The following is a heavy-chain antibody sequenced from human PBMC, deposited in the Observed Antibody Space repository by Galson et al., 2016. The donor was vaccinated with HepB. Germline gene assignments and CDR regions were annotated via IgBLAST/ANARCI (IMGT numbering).Heavy chain of an antibody. V-gene: IGHV1-18*01. CDR3: ARSRRYDATWGYYGLDV. Sequence: SVKVSCKAAAYTFSGSGISWVRQAPGQGLEWMGWIRPYNGNTHYVQKLQGRVTMTADTSTKTTYMELRSLTSDDTAIYYCARSRRYDATWGYYGLDVWGQGTTVTVSS. CDR2: IRPYNGNT. CDR1: AYTFSGSG. D-gene: IGHD3-16*01. J-gene: IGHJ6*02.